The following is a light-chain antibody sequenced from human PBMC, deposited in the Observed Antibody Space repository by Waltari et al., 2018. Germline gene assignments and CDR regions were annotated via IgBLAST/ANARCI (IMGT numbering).Light chain of an antibody. J-gene: IGKJ1*01. CDR3: QQRNTWPRK. CDR1: QSVGTS. V-gene: IGKV3-11*01. CDR2: DAS. Sequence: EIFLTQSPATLSVSAGARAALSCRASQSVGTSLAWYQHRNGQAPRLLSYDASKRAAGITARFSGSGSGKDCTLASETLEPEDFAVYYCQQRNTWPRKFGQGTKVEI.